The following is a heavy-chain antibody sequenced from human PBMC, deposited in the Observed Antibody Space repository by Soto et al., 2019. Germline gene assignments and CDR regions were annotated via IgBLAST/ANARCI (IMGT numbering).Heavy chain of an antibody. D-gene: IGHD6-19*01. CDR2: IYHSGST. CDR3: ARATPGSSGWYWFDP. V-gene: IGHV4-38-2*01. J-gene: IGHJ5*02. Sequence: SETLSLTCAVSGYSISSGYYWGWIRQPPGKGLEWIGSIYHSGSTYYNPSLKSRVTISVDTSKNQFSLKLSSVTAADTAVYYCARATPGSSGWYWFDPWGQGTLVTVSS. CDR1: GYSISSGYY.